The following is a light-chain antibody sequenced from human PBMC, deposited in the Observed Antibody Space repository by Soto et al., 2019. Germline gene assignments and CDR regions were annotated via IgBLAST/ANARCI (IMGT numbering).Light chain of an antibody. CDR1: QIVISN. J-gene: IGKJ5*01. V-gene: IGKV3-11*02. Sequence: IVVTPSPATVSLSGGEGATLGCWANQIVISNLVWYQQKAGQAPRLLIXDASNRATGIPARFSGSGSGRDFTLTISSLEPVDFAVYYCYQRSNWPPITFGQGTRLDIK. CDR3: YQRSNWPPIT. CDR2: DAS.